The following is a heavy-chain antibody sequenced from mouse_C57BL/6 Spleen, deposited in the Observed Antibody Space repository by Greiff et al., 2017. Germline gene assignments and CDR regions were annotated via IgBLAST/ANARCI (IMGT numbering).Heavy chain of an antibody. CDR2: INPSTGGT. J-gene: IGHJ4*01. V-gene: IGHV1-42*01. Sequence: VHVKQSGPELVKPGASVKISCKASGYSFTGYYMNWVKQSPEKSLEWIGAINPSTGGTTYNQKFRAKATLTVDKSSSTAYMQLKSLQSEDSAVYYCAVVATKYAMEYWGQGTSVTVSS. CDR1: GYSFTGYY. CDR3: AVVATKYAMEY. D-gene: IGHD1-1*01.